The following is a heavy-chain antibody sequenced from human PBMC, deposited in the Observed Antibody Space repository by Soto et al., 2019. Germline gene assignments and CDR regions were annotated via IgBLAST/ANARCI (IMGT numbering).Heavy chain of an antibody. V-gene: IGHV4-59*01. CDR1: GGSISSYY. CDR3: AGRVPAAYCYGMDV. J-gene: IGHJ6*02. CDR2: IYYSGST. D-gene: IGHD2-2*01. Sequence: PSETLSLTCTVSGGSISSYYWSWIRQPPGKGLEWIGYIYYSGSTNYNPSLKSRVTISVDTSKNQFSLKLSSVTAADTAVYYCAGRVPAAYCYGMDVWGQGTTVTVSS.